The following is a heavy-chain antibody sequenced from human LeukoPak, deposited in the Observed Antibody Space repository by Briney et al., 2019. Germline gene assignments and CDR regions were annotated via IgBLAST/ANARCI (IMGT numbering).Heavy chain of an antibody. V-gene: IGHV1-8*01. CDR1: GYTFTSYD. CDR3: ARDYYDSSGYYKYYFDY. D-gene: IGHD3-22*01. J-gene: IGHJ4*02. Sequence: GASVKVSCKASGYTFTSYDINWVRQATGQGLEWMGWMNPNSGNTGYAQKFQGRVTMTRNTSISTAYMELSSLRSDDTAVYYCARDYYDSSGYYKYYFDYWGQGTLVTVSS. CDR2: MNPNSGNT.